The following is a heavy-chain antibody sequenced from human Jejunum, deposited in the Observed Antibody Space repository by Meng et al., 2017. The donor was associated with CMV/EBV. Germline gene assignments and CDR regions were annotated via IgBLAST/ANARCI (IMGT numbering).Heavy chain of an antibody. Sequence: GDSISSNSYYWGWIRQPPGKGLEWIANVYYPANVYYNTSLRSRVTISVDASKNQFSLKLRSVTAADTAVYYCAKASTYPSNPTVYWGQGTRVTVSS. V-gene: IGHV4-39*07. D-gene: IGHD4-11*01. CDR2: VYYPANV. CDR3: AKASTYPSNPTVY. J-gene: IGHJ4*02. CDR1: GDSISSNSYY.